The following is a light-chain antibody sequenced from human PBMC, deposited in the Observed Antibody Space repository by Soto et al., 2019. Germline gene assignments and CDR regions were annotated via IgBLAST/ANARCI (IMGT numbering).Light chain of an antibody. CDR1: SSDVGGYNS. J-gene: IGLJ2*01. Sequence: QSALTQPASVSGYPVQSITISCTGASSDVGGYNSVAWYQQHPGKATKRMIYDVFNRPSGVSNRFSGSKSGNTASLTISGLQAEDEADYYCSSYTRRSTVVFGGGTKVTVL. CDR2: DVF. V-gene: IGLV2-14*01. CDR3: SSYTRRSTVV.